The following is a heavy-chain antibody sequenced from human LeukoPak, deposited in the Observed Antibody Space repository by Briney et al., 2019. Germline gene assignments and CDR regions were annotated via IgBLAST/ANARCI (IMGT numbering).Heavy chain of an antibody. Sequence: GGSLRLSCAASGFDISYNYVGWVRQAPGKGLEWVSVIHTGGTTHYADSVKGRFTISKDNSNNTVYLQMNSVGVEDTAVYYCARVWFGYFFQWGQGALVTVSS. J-gene: IGHJ4*02. D-gene: IGHD3-10*01. CDR1: GFDISYNY. CDR2: IHTGGTT. V-gene: IGHV3-53*01. CDR3: ARVWFGYFFQ.